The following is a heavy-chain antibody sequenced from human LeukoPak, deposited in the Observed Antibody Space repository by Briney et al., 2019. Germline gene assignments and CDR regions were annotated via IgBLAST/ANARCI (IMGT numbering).Heavy chain of an antibody. V-gene: IGHV3-23*01. D-gene: IGHD4-23*01. CDR2: ISGSGGST. CDR1: GFTFSSYA. CDR3: AKGGGNSDAGLPYYYYMDV. J-gene: IGHJ6*03. Sequence: PGGSLRLSCAASGFTFSSYAMSWVRQAPGKGLEWVSAISGSGGSTYYADSVKGRFTISRDNSKNTLYLQMNSLRAEDTAVYYCAKGGGNSDAGLPYYYYMDVWGKGTTVTVSS.